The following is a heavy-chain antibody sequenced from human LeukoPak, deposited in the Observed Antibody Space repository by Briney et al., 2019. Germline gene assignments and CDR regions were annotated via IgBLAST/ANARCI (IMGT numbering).Heavy chain of an antibody. Sequence: SETLSLTCTASGGSISSYYWSWIRQPPGKGLEWIWYIYYSGSTNYNPSLKSRFTISVDTSKNQFSLKLSSVTAADTAMYYCARGVGVVASIDYWGQGTLVTVSS. CDR1: GGSISSYY. J-gene: IGHJ4*02. V-gene: IGHV4-59*01. CDR3: ARGVGVVASIDY. CDR2: IYYSGST. D-gene: IGHD5-12*01.